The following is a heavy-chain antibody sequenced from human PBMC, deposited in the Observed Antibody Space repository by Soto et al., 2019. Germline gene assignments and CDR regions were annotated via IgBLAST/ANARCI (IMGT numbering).Heavy chain of an antibody. CDR1: GLTFSNYA. Sequence: VRLLESGGGLVKPGGSLRLSCATSGLTFSNYAMSWVRQAPGGGLEWVSSMSGSSSTTYYADSVRGRFTISRDRSKNTLYLQMSSLRAEDTAVYYCARDRSMYSTSCYVSWGQGTLVTVSS. D-gene: IGHD6-13*01. CDR3: ARDRSMYSTSCYVS. J-gene: IGHJ1*01. V-gene: IGHV3-23*01. CDR2: MSGSSSTT.